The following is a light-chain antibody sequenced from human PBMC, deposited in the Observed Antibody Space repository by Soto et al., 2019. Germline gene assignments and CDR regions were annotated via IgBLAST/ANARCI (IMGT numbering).Light chain of an antibody. Sequence: IQVTQSPSSLSASVGDSVTLSCQTSQRVDSYIHWYQHQSGKTPKLLIFAASTLQDGVPSRFSGGESGTAFSLIITGLQPGDSATYYCQQTYTSVATFGQGTKV. CDR3: QQTYTSVAT. CDR1: QRVDSY. V-gene: IGKV1-39*01. J-gene: IGKJ1*01. CDR2: AAS.